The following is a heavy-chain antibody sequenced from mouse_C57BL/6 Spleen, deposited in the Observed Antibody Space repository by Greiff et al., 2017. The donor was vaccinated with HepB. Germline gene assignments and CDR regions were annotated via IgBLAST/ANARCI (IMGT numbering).Heavy chain of an antibody. V-gene: IGHV5-4*01. CDR3: ARGGNYDYLFAY. CDR2: ISDGGSYT. CDR1: GFTFSSYA. J-gene: IGHJ3*01. D-gene: IGHD2-4*01. Sequence: EVQRVESGGGLVKPGGSLKLSCAASGFTFSSYAMSWVRQTPEKRLEWVATISDGGSYTYYPDNVKGRFTISRDNAKNNLYLQMSHLKSEDTAMYYCARGGNYDYLFAYWGQGTLVTVSA.